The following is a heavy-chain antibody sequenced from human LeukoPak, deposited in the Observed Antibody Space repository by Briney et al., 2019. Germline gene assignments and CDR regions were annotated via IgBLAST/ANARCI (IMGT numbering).Heavy chain of an antibody. CDR2: IHYTGST. D-gene: IGHD2-21*01. CDR3: ARLQGDSTAIFDY. J-gene: IGHJ4*02. V-gene: IGHV4-59*01. CDR1: GGSISGDY. Sequence: SETLSLTCTVSGGSISGDYWSWIRQPPGKGLEWIGHIHYTGSTNYNPSLRSRVTISVDTSKNLFSLKLSSVTAADTAVYYRARLQGDSTAIFDYWGQGTLVSVSS.